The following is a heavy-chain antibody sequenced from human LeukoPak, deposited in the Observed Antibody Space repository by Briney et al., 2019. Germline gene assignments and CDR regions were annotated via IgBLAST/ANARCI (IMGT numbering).Heavy chain of an antibody. CDR3: ARDRGGGYSGYDLTIDY. J-gene: IGHJ4*02. D-gene: IGHD5-12*01. Sequence: ASVKVSCKASGYSFTSYGISWVRQAPGQGLEWMGWISAYNGNTNYAQKLQGRVTMTTDTSTSTAYMELRSLRSDDTAVYYCARDRGGGYSGYDLTIDYWGQGTLVTDSS. CDR2: ISAYNGNT. V-gene: IGHV1-18*01. CDR1: GYSFTSYG.